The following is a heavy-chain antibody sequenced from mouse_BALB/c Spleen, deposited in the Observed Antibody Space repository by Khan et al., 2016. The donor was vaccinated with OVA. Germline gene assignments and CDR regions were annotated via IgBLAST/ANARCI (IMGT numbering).Heavy chain of an antibody. V-gene: IGHV1-4*01. D-gene: IGHD2-14*01. CDR3: VREGAYYRSDGWFAY. CDR1: GYTFTTYT. Sequence: QVQLKQSGAELARPGASVKMSCKASGYTFTTYTIHWVKQRPGQGLEWIGYIIPSNDYTNYNQKFKDRATLTADKSSSIAYMQLSSLTSEDSAVYYCVREGAYYRSDGWFAYWGQGTLVTVSA. CDR2: IIPSNDYT. J-gene: IGHJ3*01.